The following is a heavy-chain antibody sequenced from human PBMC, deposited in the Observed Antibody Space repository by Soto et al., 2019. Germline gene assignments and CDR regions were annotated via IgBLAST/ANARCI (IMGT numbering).Heavy chain of an antibody. D-gene: IGHD2-2*01. CDR3: ARWWVYAPRFDP. J-gene: IGHJ5*02. CDR1: GGSISSGGYS. V-gene: IGHV4-30-2*01. Sequence: QLQLQESGSGLVKPSQTLSLTCAVSGGSISSGGYSWSWIRQPPGKGLEWIGYIYHSGSTSYNPSLHSRVTISVDRSKNQFSLKLSSVTAADTAVSYCARWWVYAPRFDPRGQGTLVTVSS. CDR2: IYHSGST.